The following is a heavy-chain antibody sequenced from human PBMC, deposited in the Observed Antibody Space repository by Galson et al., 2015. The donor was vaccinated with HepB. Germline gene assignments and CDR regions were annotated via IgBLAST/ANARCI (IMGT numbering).Heavy chain of an antibody. CDR2: ISSSGSTI. D-gene: IGHD4-17*01. V-gene: IGHV3-11*04. J-gene: IGHJ6*03. Sequence: SLRLSCAASGFTFSDYYMSWIRQAPGKGLEWVSYISSSGSTIYYADSVKGRFTISRDNAQKSLYLQMNSLRAEDTAVYYCARYGQPLYYYYMDVWGKGTTVTVSS. CDR3: ARYGQPLYYYYMDV. CDR1: GFTFSDYY.